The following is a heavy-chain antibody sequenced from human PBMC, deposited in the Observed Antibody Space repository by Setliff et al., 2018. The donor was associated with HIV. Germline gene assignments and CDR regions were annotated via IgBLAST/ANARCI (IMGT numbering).Heavy chain of an antibody. CDR1: GYAFSTYD. V-gene: IGHV1-8*02. CDR2: MNPNSGNT. Sequence: ASVKVSCKASGYAFSTYDINWVRQAAGRGLEWMGWMNPNSGNTGYAQQFQGRITMTRNSSISTAYMDLSSLRSEDTAVYYCAIRREVVAAATTRRGLDIWGQGTMVTVSS. D-gene: IGHD2-15*01. J-gene: IGHJ3*02. CDR3: AIRREVVAAATTRRGLDI.